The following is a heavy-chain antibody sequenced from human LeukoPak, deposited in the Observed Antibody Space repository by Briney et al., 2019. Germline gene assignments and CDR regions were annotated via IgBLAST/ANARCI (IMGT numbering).Heavy chain of an antibody. D-gene: IGHD3-3*01. CDR2: FSGGGDS. J-gene: IGHJ4*02. V-gene: IGHV3-23*01. Sequence: PGGSLRLSCAASGFTSGIYAVSWVRQAPGKGLEWVSAFSGGGDSYYADSVKGRFTISRDNSKKILYLQMNSLRAEDTAVYYCAKDRLFLWSERFDSWGQGTLVTVSS. CDR1: GFTSGIYA. CDR3: AKDRLFLWSERFDS.